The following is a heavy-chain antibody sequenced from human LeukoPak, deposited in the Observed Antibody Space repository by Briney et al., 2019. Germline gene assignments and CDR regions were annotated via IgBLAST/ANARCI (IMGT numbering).Heavy chain of an antibody. CDR1: GFTFSAYY. D-gene: IGHD6-19*01. CDR3: AKDEPFRYSSGWPDY. Sequence: PGGSLRLSCAASGFTFSAYYMDWVRQSPGKGLEWVGRIRNKANSYTTEYAASVKGRFTISRDDSKNSLYLQMNSLKAEDTAVYYCAKDEPFRYSSGWPDYWGQGTLVTVSS. V-gene: IGHV3-72*01. J-gene: IGHJ4*02. CDR2: IRNKANSYTT.